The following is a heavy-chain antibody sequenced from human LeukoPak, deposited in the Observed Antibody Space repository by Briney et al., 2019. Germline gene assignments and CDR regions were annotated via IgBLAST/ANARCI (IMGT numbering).Heavy chain of an antibody. Sequence: GGSLRLSCAPSGFTFSSYWMSWVRQAPGKGLEWVANIKQDGSEKYYVDSVKGRFTISRDNAKNSLYLQMNSLRAEDTAVYYCARDGGSRYGGNSGYFQHWGQGTLVTVSS. J-gene: IGHJ1*01. D-gene: IGHD4-23*01. CDR2: IKQDGSEK. V-gene: IGHV3-7*01. CDR1: GFTFSSYW. CDR3: ARDGGSRYGGNSGYFQH.